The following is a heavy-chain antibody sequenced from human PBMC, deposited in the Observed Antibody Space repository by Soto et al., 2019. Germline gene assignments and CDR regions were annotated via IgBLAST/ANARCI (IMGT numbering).Heavy chain of an antibody. D-gene: IGHD5-18*01. J-gene: IGHJ4*02. Sequence: QVQLVQSGAEVKKPGASVKVSCKASGYTFTSYAMHWVRQAPGQRLEWMGWINAGNGNTKYSQKFQGRVNITRDTTASTAYMELSSLRSEDTAVYYCAKSGYRYGSDLNIYFFDYWGQGTLVTVSS. CDR2: INAGNGNT. V-gene: IGHV1-3*01. CDR3: AKSGYRYGSDLNIYFFDY. CDR1: GYTFTSYA.